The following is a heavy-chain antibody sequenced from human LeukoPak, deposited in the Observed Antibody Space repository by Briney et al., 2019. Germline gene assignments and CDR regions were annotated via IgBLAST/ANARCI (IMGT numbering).Heavy chain of an antibody. D-gene: IGHD4-23*01. J-gene: IGHJ4*02. CDR3: AAHVGKAGDFGY. CDR1: GFTLSSYW. V-gene: IGHV3-7*01. CDR2: IKQDGSEK. Sequence: GGSLRLSCAASGFTLSSYWMTWVRQAPGKGLEWVANIKQDGSEKYYVDSVKGRFTISRDNAKNSLYLQMNSLRAEDTAVYYCAAHVGKAGDFGYWGQGTLVAVSS.